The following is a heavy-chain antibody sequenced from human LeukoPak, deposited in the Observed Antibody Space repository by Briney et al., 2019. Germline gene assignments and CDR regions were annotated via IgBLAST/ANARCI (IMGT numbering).Heavy chain of an antibody. CDR3: VSELPGCAGDCLKT. J-gene: IGHJ5*02. D-gene: IGHD2-21*02. CDR1: GFTFSSSY. V-gene: IGHV3-74*01. CDR2: INADASLI. Sequence: PGGSLRLSCAASGFTFSSSYMHWVRQAPGKGLVWVSRINADASLIIYADSVKGRFTIFRDNAKNTLYLQMNSLRVDDTALYYCVSELPGCAGDCLKTWGQGTLGTVSS.